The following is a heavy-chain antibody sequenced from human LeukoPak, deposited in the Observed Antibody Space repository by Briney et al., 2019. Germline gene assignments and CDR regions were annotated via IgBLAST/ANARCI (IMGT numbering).Heavy chain of an antibody. CDR3: ARDRIATVTHFDY. D-gene: IGHD4-11*01. CDR1: GGSISSGGYY. J-gene: IGHJ4*02. Sequence: SETLSLTCTVSGGSISSGGYYWSWLRQPPGKGLEWLGYIYHSGSTYYNPSLKSRVTISVDRSKNQFSLKLSSVTAADTAVYYCARDRIATVTHFDYWGQGTLVTVSA. CDR2: IYHSGST. V-gene: IGHV4-30-2*01.